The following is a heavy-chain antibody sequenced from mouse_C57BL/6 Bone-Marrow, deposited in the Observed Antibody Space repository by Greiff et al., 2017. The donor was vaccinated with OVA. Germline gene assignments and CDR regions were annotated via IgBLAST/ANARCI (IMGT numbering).Heavy chain of an antibody. Sequence: EVQLVESGGDLVKPGGSLKLSCAASGFTFSSYGMSWVRQTPDKRLEWVATISSGGSYTYYPDSVKGRFTISRDNAKNTLYLQMSSLKSEDTAMYYCARHKGITTAWYFDVWAQGPRSPSPQ. CDR2: ISSGGSYT. J-gene: IGHJ1*03. CDR1: GFTFSSYG. CDR3: ARHKGITTAWYFDV. D-gene: IGHD1-2*01. V-gene: IGHV5-6*01.